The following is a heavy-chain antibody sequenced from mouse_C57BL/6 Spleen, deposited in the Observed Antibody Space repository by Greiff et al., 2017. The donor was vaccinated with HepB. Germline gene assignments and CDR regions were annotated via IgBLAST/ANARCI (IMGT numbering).Heavy chain of an antibody. CDR3: ARDLGRYAMDY. V-gene: IGHV3-6*01. CDR1: GYSITSGYY. Sequence: EVQLQESGPGLVKPSQSLSLTCSVTGYSITSGYYWNWIRQFPGNKLEWMGYISYDGSNNYNPSLKNRISITRDTSKNQFFLKLNSVTTEDTATYYCARDLGRYAMDYWGQGTSVTVSS. D-gene: IGHD4-1*01. J-gene: IGHJ4*01. CDR2: ISYDGSN.